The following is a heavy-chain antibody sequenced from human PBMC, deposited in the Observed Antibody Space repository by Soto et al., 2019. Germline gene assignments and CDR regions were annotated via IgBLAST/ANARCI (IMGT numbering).Heavy chain of an antibody. J-gene: IGHJ6*02. CDR1: GCSLTGYC. D-gene: IGHD1-1*01. V-gene: IGHV4-59*01. Sequence: SETLSLSWPVAGCSLTGYCWTWIGQPPGRGLEWIGYIYYAGNTLYTPSLNNRVTISVDTSKNQFSLELSSVTAAVTAVYYCARHDAVPKLQHGRGVWGQGTTVTGSS. CDR2: IYYAGNT. CDR3: ARHDAVPKLQHGRGV.